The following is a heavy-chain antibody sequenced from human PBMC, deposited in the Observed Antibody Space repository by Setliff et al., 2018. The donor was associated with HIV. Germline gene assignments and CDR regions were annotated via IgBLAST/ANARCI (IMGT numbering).Heavy chain of an antibody. CDR2: IDHSGST. CDR3: ARVTVELYHDDARGFDP. J-gene: IGHJ5*02. D-gene: IGHD3-22*01. CDR1: GGSFSGYH. V-gene: IGHV4-34*01. Sequence: SETLSLTCAVYGGSFSGYHWSWIRQSPGKGLEWIGEIDHSGSTDDNPSLKSRVTISVDTSKNQFSLKLSSVSAADTAVYYCARVTVELYHDDARGFDPWGQGTLVTVSS.